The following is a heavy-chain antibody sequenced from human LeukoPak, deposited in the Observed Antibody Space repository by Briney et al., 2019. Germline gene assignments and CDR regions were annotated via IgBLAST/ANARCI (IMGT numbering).Heavy chain of an antibody. V-gene: IGHV3-15*01. Sequence: GGSLGLSCAASGINLSNAWMTWVRQAPGKGLEWVGRIKSKTDGGTTDYAAPVKGRFTISRDDSKNTLYLQMNSLKTEDTAVYYCNTEQQVFDYWGQGTLVTVSS. CDR3: NTEQQVFDY. D-gene: IGHD6-13*01. J-gene: IGHJ4*02. CDR1: GINLSNAW. CDR2: IKSKTDGGTT.